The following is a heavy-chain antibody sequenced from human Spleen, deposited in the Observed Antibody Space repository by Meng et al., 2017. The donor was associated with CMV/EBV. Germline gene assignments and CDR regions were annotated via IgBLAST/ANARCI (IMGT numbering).Heavy chain of an antibody. CDR2: ISVYNGNT. CDR3: AREIDDSMGNTGADY. CDR1: GYPFNSYD. Sequence: SGYPFNSYDISWVRQAPGQGLEWLGWISVYNGNTKYAQKFQGRVTMTTDTSTSTAYMELRSLRSDDTALYYCAREIDDSMGNTGADYWGQGTLVTVSS. D-gene: IGHD7-27*01. V-gene: IGHV1-18*01. J-gene: IGHJ4*02.